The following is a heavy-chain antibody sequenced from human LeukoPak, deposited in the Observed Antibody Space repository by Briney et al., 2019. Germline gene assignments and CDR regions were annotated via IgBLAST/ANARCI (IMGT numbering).Heavy chain of an antibody. V-gene: IGHV3-73*01. CDR2: IRIKENGYAT. CDR3: TASAYCGGDCYRYFQY. J-gene: IGHJ1*01. D-gene: IGHD2-21*02. CDR1: GFTFSGSA. Sequence: GGSLRLSCAASGFTFSGSAMHWVRQASGKGLEWVGCIRIKENGYATAYAASVRGRFTISRDDSQNTAYLQMDSLKTEDTAVYYCTASAYCGGDCYRYFQYWGQGTLVTVSS.